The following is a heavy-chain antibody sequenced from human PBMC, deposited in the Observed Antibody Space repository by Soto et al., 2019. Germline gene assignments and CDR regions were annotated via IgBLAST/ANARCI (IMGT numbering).Heavy chain of an antibody. CDR3: ARAVVAYDGSGSYYSQFEY. CDR2: IYYSGST. Sequence: PSETLSLTCSVSGDSIDDYYWIWIRQSPGKGLEWIGYIYYSGSTNYNPSLKSRPSISVDTSKNQFSLKLSSVTAADTAVYYCARAVVAYDGSGSYYSQFEYWGRGTLVTVSS. D-gene: IGHD3-10*01. J-gene: IGHJ4*01. V-gene: IGHV4-59*01. CDR1: GDSIDDYY.